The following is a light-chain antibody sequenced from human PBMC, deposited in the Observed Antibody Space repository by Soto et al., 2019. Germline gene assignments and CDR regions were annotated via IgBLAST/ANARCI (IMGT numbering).Light chain of an antibody. V-gene: IGLV2-23*01. J-gene: IGLJ1*01. CDR1: SSDDGSYNL. Sequence: QSVLTQPASVSGSPGQSITISCTGTSSDDGSYNLVSWYQQHPGKAPKLMIYEGIKRPSGVSNRFSGKSGNTASLTISGLQAEDEADYYCCSYAGSSTYVFGTGTKLTVL. CDR3: CSYAGSSTYV. CDR2: EGI.